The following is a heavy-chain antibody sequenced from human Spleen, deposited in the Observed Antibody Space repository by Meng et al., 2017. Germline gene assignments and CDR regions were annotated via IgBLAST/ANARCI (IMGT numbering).Heavy chain of an antibody. J-gene: IGHJ4*02. CDR3: AKTGPYYFDY. V-gene: IGHV3-7*03. Sequence: GESLKISCAASGFTFSSYWMSWVRQAPGKGLEWVANIKQDGSEKYYVDSVKGRFTISRDNSKNTLYLQMNSLRAEDTAIYYCAKTGPYYFDYWGQGTLVTVSS. CDR1: GFTFSSYW. CDR2: IKQDGSEK. D-gene: IGHD7-27*01.